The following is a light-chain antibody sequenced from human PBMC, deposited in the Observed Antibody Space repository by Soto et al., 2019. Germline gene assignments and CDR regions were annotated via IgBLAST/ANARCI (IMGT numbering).Light chain of an antibody. CDR3: QQANSFPLT. V-gene: IGKV1D-12*01. J-gene: IGKJ4*01. CDR1: QGIGSW. Sequence: DLQMTQSPSSVSAYVGDRVTVTCRASQGIGSWLAWYQQKPGKAPNLLIYGASSLQSGVPSRFSGSGSGTEFTLSISSLQPEDSATYYCQQANSFPLTFGGGTKVEIK. CDR2: GAS.